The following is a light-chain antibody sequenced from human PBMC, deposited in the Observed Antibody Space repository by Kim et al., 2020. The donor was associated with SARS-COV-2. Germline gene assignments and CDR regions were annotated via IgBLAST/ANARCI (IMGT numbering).Light chain of an antibody. CDR3: NWENSNNNVV. CDR2: DDK. Sequence: TIISTSRRDNIRSYYYSCYQQQPGGAALLLIYDDKNSPSGSTDRFSGSYTGENASLCITGGQPADEADYYCGNWENSNNNVVFGGGTQLTVL. J-gene: IGLJ2*01. V-gene: IGLV3-19*01. CDR1: NIRSYY.